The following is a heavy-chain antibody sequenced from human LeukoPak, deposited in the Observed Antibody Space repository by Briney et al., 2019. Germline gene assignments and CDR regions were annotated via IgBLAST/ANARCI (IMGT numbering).Heavy chain of an antibody. CDR2: INPNSGGT. V-gene: IGHV1-2*06. CDR3: ARDRGEYSSSWTDY. J-gene: IGHJ4*02. Sequence: ASVKVSCKASGYTFTGYYMHWVRQAPGQGLEWMGRINPNSGGTNYAQKFQGRVTMTRDTSISTAYMELSRLRSDDTAVYYCARDRGEYSSSWTDYWGQGTLVTVSS. D-gene: IGHD6-13*01. CDR1: GYTFTGYY.